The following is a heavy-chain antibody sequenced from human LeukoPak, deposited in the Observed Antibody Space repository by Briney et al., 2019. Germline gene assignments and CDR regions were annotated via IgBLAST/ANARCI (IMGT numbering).Heavy chain of an antibody. CDR2: INPNSGDT. J-gene: IGHJ4*02. CDR1: GYTFTGYY. V-gene: IGHV1-2*02. CDR3: ARVEAVAGSVDY. Sequence: ASVKVSCKASGYTFTGYYMHWVRQAPGQGLEWMGWINPNSGDTNYAQKFQGRVTMTRDTSISTAYMELSRLRSDDTAVYYCARVEAVAGSVDYWGQGTLVTVSS. D-gene: IGHD6-19*01.